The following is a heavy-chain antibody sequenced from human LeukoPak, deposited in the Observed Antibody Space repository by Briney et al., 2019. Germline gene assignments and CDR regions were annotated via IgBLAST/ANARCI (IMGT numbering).Heavy chain of an antibody. V-gene: IGHV4-59*01. CDR1: GGSISSYY. Sequence: SETLSLTCTVSGGSISSYYWSWIRQPPGKGLEWIGYIYYSGSTNYNPSLKSRVTISVDTSKNQFSLKLSSVTAADTAVYYCARVRSGYDYRRLRHGGYYYYYMDVWGKGTTVTVSS. CDR3: ARVRSGYDYRRLRHGGYYYYYMDV. CDR2: IYYSGST. D-gene: IGHD5-12*01. J-gene: IGHJ6*03.